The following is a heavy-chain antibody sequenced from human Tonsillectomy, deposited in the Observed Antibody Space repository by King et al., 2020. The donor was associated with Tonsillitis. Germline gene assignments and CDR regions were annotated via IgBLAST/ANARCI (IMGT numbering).Heavy chain of an antibody. CDR1: GFTFDDYG. CDR3: AKDFIAVAGRWFYYGMDV. D-gene: IGHD6-13*01. CDR2: ISWNSGSL. V-gene: IGHV3-9*01. Sequence: VQLVESGGGLVQPGRSLRLSCAASGFTFDDYGMHWVRQAPGKGLEWVSGISWNSGSLGYADSVEGRFTISRDNAKNALYLEMNSVRAEDTALYYCAKDFIAVAGRWFYYGMDVWGQGTTVTVSS. J-gene: IGHJ6*02.